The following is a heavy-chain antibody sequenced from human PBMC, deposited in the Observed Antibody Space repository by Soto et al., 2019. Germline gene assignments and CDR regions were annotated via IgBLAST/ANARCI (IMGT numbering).Heavy chain of an antibody. Sequence: GPSVKVSCKASGYTFTSYDINWVRQATGQGHECIGCMNSNSGNTGYAQKFQGRVTMTRNTSISTAYMELSSLRSEDTAVYYCARGLRGYSGYDSYYYYYMDVWGKGTTVTVSS. D-gene: IGHD5-12*01. J-gene: IGHJ6*03. CDR2: MNSNSGNT. V-gene: IGHV1-8*01. CDR1: GYTFTSYD. CDR3: ARGLRGYSGYDSYYYYYMDV.